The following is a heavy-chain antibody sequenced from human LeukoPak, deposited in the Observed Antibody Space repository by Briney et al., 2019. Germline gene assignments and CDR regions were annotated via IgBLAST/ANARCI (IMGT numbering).Heavy chain of an antibody. V-gene: IGHV4-31*03. CDR1: GGSISSGGYY. D-gene: IGHD3-10*01. CDR3: ARDGGYYSGTYFFDY. Sequence: PSQTLSLTCTVSGGSISSGGYYWPWIRQHPEKGLEWIGCIYYSGTTYFNPSLDSRVTMSIDTSKNQFSLKLSSVTAADTAVYYCARDGGYYSGTYFFDYWGQGTQVTVSS. CDR2: IYYSGTT. J-gene: IGHJ4*02.